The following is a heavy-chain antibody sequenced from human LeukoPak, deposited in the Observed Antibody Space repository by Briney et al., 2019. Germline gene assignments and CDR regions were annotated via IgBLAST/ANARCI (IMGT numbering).Heavy chain of an antibody. CDR1: GGSISSHY. V-gene: IGHV4-59*11. CDR3: ATRSTPNSSSWYQYYYYYYMDV. D-gene: IGHD6-13*01. J-gene: IGHJ6*03. Sequence: SETLSLTCTVSGGSISSHYWSWIRQPPGKGLEWIGYIYYSGSTNYNPSLKSRVTISVDTSKNQFSLKLSSVTAADTAVYYCATRSTPNSSSWYQYYYYYYMDVWGKGTTVTVSS. CDR2: IYYSGST.